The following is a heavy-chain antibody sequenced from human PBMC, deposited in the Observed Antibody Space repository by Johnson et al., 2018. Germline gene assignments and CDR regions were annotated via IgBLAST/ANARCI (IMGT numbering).Heavy chain of an antibody. Sequence: VQLVQSGGGFVEPGGSLRLSCAASGFNFRIAWMSWVRQAPGKGLEWVGRVRSKIRGETTEYAAPVKGRFTNSRDDSRNSVYLQMNSLGTEDTAVYYCTTKGYTYGYHALEIWGQGTMVPLSS. J-gene: IGHJ3*02. CDR1: GFNFRIAW. CDR3: TTKGYTYGYHALEI. D-gene: IGHD5-18*01. V-gene: IGHV3-15*01. CDR2: VRSKIRGETT.